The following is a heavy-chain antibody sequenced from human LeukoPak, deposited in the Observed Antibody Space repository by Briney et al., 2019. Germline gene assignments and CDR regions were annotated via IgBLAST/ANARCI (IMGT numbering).Heavy chain of an antibody. CDR1: GYSISSGYY. D-gene: IGHD3-10*01. J-gene: IGHJ4*02. Sequence: SETLSLTCAVSGYSISSGYYWGWIRQPPGKGLEWIGSIYHSGSTYYNPSLKSRVTISVDTSKNQFSLKLSSVTAADTAVYYCASNYCGSYWGQGTLVTVSS. V-gene: IGHV4-38-2*01. CDR2: IYHSGST. CDR3: ASNYCGSY.